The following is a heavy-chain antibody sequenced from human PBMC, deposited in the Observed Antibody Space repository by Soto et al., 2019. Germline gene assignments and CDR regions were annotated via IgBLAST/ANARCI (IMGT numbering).Heavy chain of an antibody. CDR2: IYYTGST. D-gene: IGHD3-22*01. J-gene: IGHJ4*02. V-gene: IGHV4-61*01. CDR1: GGSVSSGTYY. Sequence: QVQLQESGPGLVKPSETLSLTCTVSGGSVSSGTYYWSWIRQPPGKGLEGIGYIYYTGSTKYNPSLESRVTISLDSSKNQFSLKLSSVTAADTAVYYCARSSDSSGYYYRLGYWGQGTLVTVSS. CDR3: ARSSDSSGYYYRLGY.